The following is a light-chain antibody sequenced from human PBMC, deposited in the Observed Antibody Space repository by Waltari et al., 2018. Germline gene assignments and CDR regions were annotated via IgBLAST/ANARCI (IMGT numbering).Light chain of an antibody. V-gene: IGKV3-20*01. Sequence: SCRASQSVSRALAWYHQKPGQARRLLIYVASTRATGIPDRFSGSGSGTDFSLTISRLEPDDFAVYYCQHYLRLPVTFGQGTTVEI. CDR2: VAS. J-gene: IGKJ1*01. CDR3: QHYLRLPVT. CDR1: QSVSRA.